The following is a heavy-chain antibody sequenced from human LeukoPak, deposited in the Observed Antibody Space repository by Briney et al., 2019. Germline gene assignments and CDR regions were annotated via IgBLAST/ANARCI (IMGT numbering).Heavy chain of an antibody. CDR3: AGERDMATIWEIFEY. CDR2: IKEDGSEK. Sequence: AGGSLRLSCAASGFTFRSYWMSWVRQAPGKGLEWVANIKEDGSEKYYADSVKGRFTIPRDNAKKSLYLQMNSLRADDTAVYYCAGERDMATIWEIFEYWGQGALVTVSS. D-gene: IGHD5-24*01. J-gene: IGHJ4*02. CDR1: GFTFRSYW. V-gene: IGHV3-7*01.